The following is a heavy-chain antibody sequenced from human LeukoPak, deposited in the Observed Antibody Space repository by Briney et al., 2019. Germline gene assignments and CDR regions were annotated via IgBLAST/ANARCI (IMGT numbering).Heavy chain of an antibody. CDR3: ARGGGYCSSTSCPYYYYYYYMDV. D-gene: IGHD2-2*01. V-gene: IGHV4-59*01. J-gene: IGHJ6*03. CDR1: GGSISSYY. CDR2: IYYSGST. Sequence: PSETLSLTCTVSGGSISSYYWSWLRQPPGKGLEWIGYIYYSGSTNYNPSLKSRVTISVDTSKNQFSLKLSSVTAADTAVYYCARGGGYCSSTSCPYYYYYYYMDVWGKGTTVTVSS.